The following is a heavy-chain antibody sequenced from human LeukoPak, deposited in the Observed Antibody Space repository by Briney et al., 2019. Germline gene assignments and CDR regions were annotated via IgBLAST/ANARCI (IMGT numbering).Heavy chain of an antibody. CDR1: GGSISSYN. CDR2: IYYSGST. D-gene: IGHD4-23*01. CDR3: ARSQARWIETPFDY. J-gene: IGHJ4*02. V-gene: IGHV4-59*08. Sequence: SETLSLTCTVSGGSISSYNWNWIRQPPGKGLEWIGYIYYSGSTNYNPSLKSRVTISVDTSKNQFSLKLSSVTAADTAVYYCARSQARWIETPFDYWGQGTLVTVSS.